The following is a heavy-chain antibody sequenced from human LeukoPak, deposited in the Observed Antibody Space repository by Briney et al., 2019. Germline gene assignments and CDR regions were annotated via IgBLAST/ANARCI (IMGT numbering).Heavy chain of an antibody. CDR3: ARFGVVTNDAFDI. D-gene: IGHD3-3*01. CDR1: GYTFNGYY. V-gene: IGHV1-2*02. Sequence: ASVKVSCKASGYTFNGYYLHWVRQAPGQGLEWMGWINPNSGVTKFAQQFQGRATMTWDTSVSTAYMELSRLTSDDTAMYYCARFGVVTNDAFDIWGQGTMVTISS. J-gene: IGHJ3*02. CDR2: INPNSGVT.